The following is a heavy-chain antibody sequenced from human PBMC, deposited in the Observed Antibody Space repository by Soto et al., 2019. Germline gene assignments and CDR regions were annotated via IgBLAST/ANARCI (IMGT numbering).Heavy chain of an antibody. CDR2: VSNDGNTK. Sequence: LRLSCAASGFTFSSYSMHWVRQAPGKGLEWVAVVSNDGNTKYYADSVKGRFAISRDNPKNTLFLQMNSLRTQDTAVYYCAKLRSSSWTQYAFDVWGHGTMVTVSS. J-gene: IGHJ3*01. V-gene: IGHV3-30*18. CDR1: GFTFSSYS. CDR3: AKLRSSSWTQYAFDV. D-gene: IGHD6-13*01.